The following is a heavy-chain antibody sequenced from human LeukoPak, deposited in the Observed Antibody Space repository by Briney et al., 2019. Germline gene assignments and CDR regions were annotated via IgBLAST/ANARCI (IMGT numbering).Heavy chain of an antibody. D-gene: IGHD2-21*02. CDR3: SRHEALPGDY. Sequence: GVSLRLSCAASRFTFSGSTVLWVRQASGKGLDWVGHIRTKANNYATAYAASVKGRFTISRDDSKNTAYLQMNSLKIEDTAVYYCSRHEALPGDYWGQGTLVTVSS. J-gene: IGHJ4*02. CDR2: IRTKANNYAT. CDR1: RFTFSGST. V-gene: IGHV3-73*01.